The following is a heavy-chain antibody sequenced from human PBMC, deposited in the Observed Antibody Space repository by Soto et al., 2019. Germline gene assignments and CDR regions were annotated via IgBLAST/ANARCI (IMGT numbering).Heavy chain of an antibody. CDR2: IKRDGSQR. CDR3: VRDVSTGSGGWCLAAFEL. Sequence: QLVESGGGLVQPGGSLRLSSTASEFTFSDYRMTWVRQAPGKGLEWVANIKRDGSQRSYLDSVRGRFTVSRDNVKNELYLQMLRRRVDDAALYYCVRDVSTGSGGWCLAAFELWGQGKMVTVSS. D-gene: IGHD2-15*01. CDR1: EFTFSDYR. V-gene: IGHV3-7*05. J-gene: IGHJ3*01.